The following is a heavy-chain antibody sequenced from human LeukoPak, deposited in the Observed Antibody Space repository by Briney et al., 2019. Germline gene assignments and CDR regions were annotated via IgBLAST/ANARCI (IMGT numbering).Heavy chain of an antibody. V-gene: IGHV4-4*07. D-gene: IGHD2-2*01. J-gene: IGHJ6*02. CDR3: AREKLYCSSTSCYYYGMDV. CDR1: GGSINTVTYY. Sequence: SETLSLTCTVSGGSINTVTYYWSWIRQPAGKGLEWIGRIYTSGSTNYNPSLKSRVTMSVDTSKNQFSLKLSSVTAADTAVYYCAREKLYCSSTSCYYYGMDVWGQGTTVTVSS. CDR2: IYTSGST.